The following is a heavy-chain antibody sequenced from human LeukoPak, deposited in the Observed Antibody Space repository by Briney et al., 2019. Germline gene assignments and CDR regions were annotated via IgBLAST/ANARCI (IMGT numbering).Heavy chain of an antibody. D-gene: IGHD1-1*01. CDR1: GYTFTSYD. V-gene: IGHV1-8*01. J-gene: IGHJ4*02. CDR3: ASEVQLERRGFDY. Sequence: GASVKVSCKASGYTFTSYDINWVRQATGQGLEWMGWMNPNSGNIGYAQKFQGRVTMTRNTSISTAYMELSSLRSEDTAVYYCASEVQLERRGFDYWGQGTLVTVSS. CDR2: MNPNSGNI.